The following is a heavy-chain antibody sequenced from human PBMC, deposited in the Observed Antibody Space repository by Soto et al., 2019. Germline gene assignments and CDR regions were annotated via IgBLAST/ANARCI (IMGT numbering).Heavy chain of an antibody. D-gene: IGHD3-16*02. CDR2: IYYTGST. V-gene: IGHV4-31*03. CDR3: ARAESYFVYSWGSYRPNWFDP. J-gene: IGHJ5*02. Sequence: QMQLQESGPGLVKPSQTLSLTCIVSGGSISSGGSYWGWVRQHPGKGLEWIGFIYYTGSTYYNPSLKSRVTMSVDSSTNQVSLKLNSVTTADTAVYYCARAESYFVYSWGSYRPNWFDPWGQGTLVTVSS. CDR1: GGSISSGGSY.